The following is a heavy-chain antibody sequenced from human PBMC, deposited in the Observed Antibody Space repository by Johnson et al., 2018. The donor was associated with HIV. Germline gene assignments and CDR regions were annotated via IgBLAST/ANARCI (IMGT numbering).Heavy chain of an antibody. D-gene: IGHD6-13*01. Sequence: VQLVEFGGGLVQPGRSLRLSCTASGFTFGDYAMSWVRQAPGKGLEWVGFIRSKAYGGTTEYAASVKGRFTISRDDSKSIAYLQMNSLKTEDTAVYYCTTGQLGGASDIWGQGTMVTVSS. V-gene: IGHV3-49*04. CDR1: GFTFGDYA. CDR2: IRSKAYGGTT. CDR3: TTGQLGGASDI. J-gene: IGHJ3*02.